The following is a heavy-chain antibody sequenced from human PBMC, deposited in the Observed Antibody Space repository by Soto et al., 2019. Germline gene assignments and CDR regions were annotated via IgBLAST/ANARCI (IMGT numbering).Heavy chain of an antibody. D-gene: IGHD1-26*01. CDR3: ATFYSGT. CDR1: GDTFNSQT. V-gene: IGHV1-69*02. CDR2: IIPLLDMV. Sequence: QVQLVQSGAEVKKPGSSVRVSCKASGDTFNSQTFSWVRQAPGQGLEWMGRIIPLLDMVNYAQKFQGRLTLSADTSTTTAHMELSSLRSEDTAIYYCATFYSGTWGQGTLVTVSA. J-gene: IGHJ4*02.